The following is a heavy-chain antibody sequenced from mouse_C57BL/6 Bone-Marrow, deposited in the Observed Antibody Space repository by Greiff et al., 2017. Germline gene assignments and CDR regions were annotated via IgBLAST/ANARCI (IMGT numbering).Heavy chain of an antibody. Sequence: DVKLQESGPVLVKPGASVKMSCKASGYTFTDYYMNWVKQSHGKSLEWIGVINPYNGGTSYNQKFKGKATLTVDKSSSTAYMELNSLTSEDSAVYYCARDDYDDYAMDYWGQGTSVTVSS. J-gene: IGHJ4*01. CDR1: GYTFTDYY. V-gene: IGHV1-19*01. CDR2: INPYNGGT. CDR3: ARDDYDDYAMDY. D-gene: IGHD2-4*01.